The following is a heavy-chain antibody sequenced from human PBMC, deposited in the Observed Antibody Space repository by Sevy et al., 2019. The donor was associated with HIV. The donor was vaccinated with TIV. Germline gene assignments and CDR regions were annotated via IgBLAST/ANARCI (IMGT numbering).Heavy chain of an antibody. J-gene: IGHJ4*01. CDR3: TRDDLYTHPWEFDW. D-gene: IGHD1-26*01. CDR2: INPNNGDS. CDR1: GYTFTDYY. V-gene: IGHV1-2*02. Sequence: ASVKVSCKSSGYTFTDYYMHWVRQAPGQGLERMGWINPNNGDSRSAQKFQGRVTLTRVMSISTAYMELSRLRSDDTAIYFCTRDDLYTHPWEFDWWSHGAVVTVSS.